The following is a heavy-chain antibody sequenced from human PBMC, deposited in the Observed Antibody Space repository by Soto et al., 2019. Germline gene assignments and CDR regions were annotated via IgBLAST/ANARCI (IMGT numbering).Heavy chain of an antibody. J-gene: IGHJ4*02. V-gene: IGHV6-1*01. CDR3: ARGPVLEWLLSDLYFDY. CDR1: GDSVSSNSAA. D-gene: IGHD3-3*01. Sequence: SQTLSLTCAISGDSVSSNSAAWNWIRQSPSRGLEWLGRTYYRSKWYNDYAVSVKSRITINPDTSKSQFSLQLNSVTPEDTAVYYCARGPVLEWLLSDLYFDYWGQGTLVTAPQ. CDR2: TYYRSKWYN.